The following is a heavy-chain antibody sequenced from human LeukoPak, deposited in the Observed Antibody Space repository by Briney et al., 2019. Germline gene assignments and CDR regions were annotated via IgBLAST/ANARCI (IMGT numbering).Heavy chain of an antibody. CDR2: IRYDGSNK. Sequence: GGSLRLSCAASGFTVSSYGMHWVRQAPGKGLEWVAFIRYDGSNKYYADSVKGRFTISRDNSKNTLYLQMNSLRAEDTAVYYCAKDLSYCSGGSCYMPYYYYMDVWGKGTTVTVSS. J-gene: IGHJ6*03. CDR1: GFTVSSYG. CDR3: AKDLSYCSGGSCYMPYYYYMDV. D-gene: IGHD2-15*01. V-gene: IGHV3-30*02.